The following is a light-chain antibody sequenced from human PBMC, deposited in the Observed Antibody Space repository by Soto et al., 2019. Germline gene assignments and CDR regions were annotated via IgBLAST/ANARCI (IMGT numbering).Light chain of an antibody. V-gene: IGKV1D-16*01. CDR1: RGIGDR. J-gene: IGKJ3*01. CDR2: AAS. CDR3: QQYYSYPFT. Sequence: DSQRIQSRCSLSAVVEGRVTITCRASRGIGDRLAWFQQKPGKAPKLLIYAASTLQSGVPSRFSGSGSGTDFTLTMSCLQSEDFATYYCQQYYSYPFTFGPGTKVDIK.